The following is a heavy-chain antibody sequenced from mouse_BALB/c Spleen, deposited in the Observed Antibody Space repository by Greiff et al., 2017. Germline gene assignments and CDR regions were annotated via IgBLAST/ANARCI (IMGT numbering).Heavy chain of an antibody. Sequence: EVQVVESGGGLVQPGGSRKLSCAASGFTFSSFGMHWVRQAPEKGLEWVAYISSGSSTIYYADTVKGRFTISRDNPKNTLFLQMTSLRSEDTAMYYCAMGDYGSRDWYFDVWGAGTTVTVSS. D-gene: IGHD1-1*01. CDR3: AMGDYGSRDWYFDV. V-gene: IGHV5-17*02. CDR2: ISSGSSTI. CDR1: GFTFSSFG. J-gene: IGHJ1*01.